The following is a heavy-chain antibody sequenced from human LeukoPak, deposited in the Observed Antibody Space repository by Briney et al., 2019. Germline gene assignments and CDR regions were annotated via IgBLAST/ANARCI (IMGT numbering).Heavy chain of an antibody. D-gene: IGHD2-15*01. CDR3: AKNGDRGAYCSGGSCYPYYYYYMDV. CDR2: ISSTGGTT. Sequence: GGSLRLSCAASGITFSSYGMSWVRQAPGRGLEWVSSISSTGGTTYYADSVKGRFTISRDNSKNTLCLQMNSLSAEDTAVYYCAKNGDRGAYCSGGSCYPYYYYYMDVWGKGTTVSISS. V-gene: IGHV3-23*01. CDR1: GITFSSYG. J-gene: IGHJ6*03.